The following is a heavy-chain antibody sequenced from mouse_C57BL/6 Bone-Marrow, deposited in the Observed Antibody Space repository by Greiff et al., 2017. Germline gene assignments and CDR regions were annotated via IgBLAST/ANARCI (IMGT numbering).Heavy chain of an antibody. V-gene: IGHV5-9-1*02. CDR2: ISSGGDYI. D-gene: IGHD2-4*01. CDR1: GFTFSSYA. Sequence: EVHLVESGEGLVKPGGSLKLSCAASGFTFSSYAMSWVRQTPEKRLEWVAYISSGGDYIYYADTVKGRFTISRDNARNTLYLQMSSLKSEDTAMYYCTRDAPTWDYDWYFDVWGTGTTVTVSS. CDR3: TRDAPTWDYDWYFDV. J-gene: IGHJ1*03.